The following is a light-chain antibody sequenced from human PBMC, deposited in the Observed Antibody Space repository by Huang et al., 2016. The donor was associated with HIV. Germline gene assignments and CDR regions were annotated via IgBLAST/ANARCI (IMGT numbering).Light chain of an antibody. CDR1: QGIGNS. CDR3: QQYHSLPWT. CDR2: ATS. V-gene: IGKV1-NL1*01. J-gene: IGKJ1*01. Sequence: DIQMTQSPSSLSASVGDRVTITLRASQGIGNSLAWYQQKPEKAPRLLLYATSTLERGVPSRFSGSGSGTQYTLTINTLQPEDIASYYCQQYHSLPWTFGQGTKVEIK.